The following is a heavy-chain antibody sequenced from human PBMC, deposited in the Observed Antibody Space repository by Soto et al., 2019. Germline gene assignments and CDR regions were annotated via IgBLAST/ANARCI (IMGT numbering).Heavy chain of an antibody. Sequence: GGSLRLSFAASGFTFSDYYMTWIRQAPGRGLEWVSHISSSGSSTDYGDSVRGRFTISRDDAKKSLFLQMSSLRAEDTAVYYCARRRYGSGSNDIWGHGTLVTVSS. D-gene: IGHD3-10*01. V-gene: IGHV3-11*01. J-gene: IGHJ4*01. CDR3: ARRRYGSGSNDI. CDR2: ISSSGSST. CDR1: GFTFSDYY.